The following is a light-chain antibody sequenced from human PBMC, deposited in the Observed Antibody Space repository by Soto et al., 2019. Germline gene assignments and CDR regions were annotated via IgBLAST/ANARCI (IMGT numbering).Light chain of an antibody. J-gene: IGKJ2*01. Sequence: EVVMTQSPATLSVSPGERATLSCRASQSVSDNLAWYQQKAGQAPRLLIYGASTRATGIPARFSGSGSGTDFTLTISSLQSEYFAVYYCQQSNNWPYTFGQRTKLDIK. CDR1: QSVSDN. CDR2: GAS. CDR3: QQSNNWPYT. V-gene: IGKV3-15*01.